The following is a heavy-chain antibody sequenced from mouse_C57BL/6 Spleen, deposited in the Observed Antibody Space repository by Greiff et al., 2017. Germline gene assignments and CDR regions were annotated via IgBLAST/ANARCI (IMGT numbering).Heavy chain of an antibody. CDR3: TPYGSSLQYV. Sequence: EVKLVESGAELVRPGASVKLSCTASGFNIKDDYMHWVKQRPEQGLEWIGWIDPENGDTEYASKFQGKATITADTSSNTAYLQLSSLTSEDTAVYYCTPYGSSLQYVWGTGTTVTVSS. CDR2: IDPENGDT. V-gene: IGHV14-4*01. J-gene: IGHJ1*03. CDR1: GFNIKDDY. D-gene: IGHD1-1*01.